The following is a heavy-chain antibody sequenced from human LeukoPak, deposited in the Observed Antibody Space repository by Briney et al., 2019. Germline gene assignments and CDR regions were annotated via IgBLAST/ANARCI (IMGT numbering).Heavy chain of an antibody. V-gene: IGHV3-74*03. Sequence: GGSLRLSCAASGFTFSSYWMLWVRQAPGKGLVWVSRINSDGSDTTYADSVKGRFTISRDNAKNTLYLQMNGLIAEDTAVYYCAREVRYGDYVVDYWGQGTLVTVSS. CDR1: GFTFSSYW. CDR2: INSDGSDT. D-gene: IGHD4-17*01. CDR3: AREVRYGDYVVDY. J-gene: IGHJ4*02.